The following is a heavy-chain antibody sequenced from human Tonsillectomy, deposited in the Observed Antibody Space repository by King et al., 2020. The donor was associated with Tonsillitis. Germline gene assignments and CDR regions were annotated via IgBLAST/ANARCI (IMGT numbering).Heavy chain of an antibody. CDR2: ISSSMCTK. D-gene: IGHD3-9*01. J-gene: IGHJ4*02. V-gene: IGHV3-48*01. Sequence: VQLVESGGGLVQPGGSLRLSCAASGFTFSSYSINWVRQAPGEGLEWVSYISSSMCTKYYAESVKGRFTTSRDNAKNSLYLQMNSLRAEDTAVYYCARDLGYDILTGYYMYFDYWGQGTLVTVSS. CDR3: ARDLGYDILTGYYMYFDY. CDR1: GFTFSSYS.